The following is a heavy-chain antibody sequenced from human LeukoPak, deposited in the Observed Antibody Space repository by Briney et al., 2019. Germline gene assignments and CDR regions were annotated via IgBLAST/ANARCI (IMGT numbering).Heavy chain of an antibody. CDR1: GFTVSSNY. Sequence: GGSLRLSCAASGFTVSSNYMSWVRQAPGKGLEWVSVIYSGGSTYYADSVKGRFTISRDNSKNTLYLQMNSLRAEDTAVYYCARDGVACSSTSCYQYYFDYWGQGTLVTVSP. V-gene: IGHV3-66*02. CDR3: ARDGVACSSTSCYQYYFDY. D-gene: IGHD2-2*01. J-gene: IGHJ4*02. CDR2: IYSGGST.